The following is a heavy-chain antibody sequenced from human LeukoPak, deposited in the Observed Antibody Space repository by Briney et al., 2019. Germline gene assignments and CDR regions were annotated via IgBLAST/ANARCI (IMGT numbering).Heavy chain of an antibody. V-gene: IGHV4-34*01. CDR2: INHSGST. J-gene: IGHJ5*02. Sequence: PSQTLSLTCAVYGGSFSGYYWSWIRKPPGKGLEWIGEINHSGSTNSNSSLKSRVTISVDTSKNQFSLKLSSVTAADTAVYYCARGPGSGSFDPWGQGTLVTVSA. CDR1: GGSFSGYY. D-gene: IGHD6-19*01. CDR3: ARGPGSGSFDP.